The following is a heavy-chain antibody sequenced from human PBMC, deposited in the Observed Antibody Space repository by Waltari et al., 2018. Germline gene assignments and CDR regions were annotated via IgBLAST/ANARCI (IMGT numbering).Heavy chain of an antibody. Sequence: QVQLQESGPGLVKPSETLSLTCTVSGGSISSYYWSWIRQPPGKGLEWLGYIYYSGSTNYNPSLKSRVTISVDTSKNQFSLKLSSVTAADTAVYYCARTYGDYGGDYWGQGTLVTVSS. CDR2: IYYSGST. V-gene: IGHV4-59*01. CDR3: ARTYGDYGGDY. D-gene: IGHD4-17*01. J-gene: IGHJ4*02. CDR1: GGSISSYY.